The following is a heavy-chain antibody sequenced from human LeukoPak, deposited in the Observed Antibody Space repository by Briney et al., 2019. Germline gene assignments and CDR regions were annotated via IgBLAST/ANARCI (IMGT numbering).Heavy chain of an antibody. D-gene: IGHD4/OR15-4a*01. Sequence: GGSLRLSCAASGFTFSSYAMSWVRQAPGKGLEWVSSISGSGGSTYYADSVKGRFTISRDNSKNTLYLQMNSLRAEDTAVYYCAKDPNSGVATHLDYWGQGTLVTVSS. J-gene: IGHJ4*02. V-gene: IGHV3-23*01. CDR2: ISGSGGST. CDR3: AKDPNSGVATHLDY. CDR1: GFTFSSYA.